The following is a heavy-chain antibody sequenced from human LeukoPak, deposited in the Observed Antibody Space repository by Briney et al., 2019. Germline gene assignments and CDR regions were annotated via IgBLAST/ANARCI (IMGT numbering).Heavy chain of an antibody. CDR2: INHSGST. CDR3: ARAPSSAFDL. CDR1: GGSFSNYY. V-gene: IGHV4-34*01. J-gene: IGHJ3*01. Sequence: PSETLSLTCTVYGGSFSNYYWNWIRQPPGKGLEWIGEINHSGSTNYSPSLKSRVTISVDTPKNHFSLKLTSVTAADTAVYYCARAPSSAFDLWGQGTMVTVSS.